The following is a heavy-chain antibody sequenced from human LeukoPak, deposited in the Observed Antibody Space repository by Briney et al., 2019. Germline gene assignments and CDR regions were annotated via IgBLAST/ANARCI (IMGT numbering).Heavy chain of an antibody. Sequence: SLLLTCAISGDSVTSKSAAWNWITQSPSRGLEWLGRTYYRSKWYSDYSLSVKSRIAINPDTSKNQFSLLLNSVIPEDTAVYYCTRGVTVTGYYFDYWGQGTLVTVSS. CDR2: TYYRSKWYS. CDR1: GDSVTSKSAA. D-gene: IGHD6-19*01. V-gene: IGHV6-1*01. J-gene: IGHJ4*02. CDR3: TRGVTVTGYYFDY.